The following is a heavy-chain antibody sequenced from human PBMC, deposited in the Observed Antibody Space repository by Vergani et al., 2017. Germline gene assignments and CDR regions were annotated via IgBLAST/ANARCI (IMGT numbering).Heavy chain of an antibody. Sequence: EVQLVESGGGLVKPGGSLRLSCAASGFTFSNAWMSWVRQAPGKGLEWVGRIKSKTDGGTTDYAAPVKGRFTISRDDSKNTLYLQMNSLKTEETAVYYCTTGGDYYDFWSGYSALDYWGQGTLVTVSS. CDR1: GFTFSNAW. CDR2: IKSKTDGGTT. V-gene: IGHV3-15*01. J-gene: IGHJ4*02. D-gene: IGHD3-3*01. CDR3: TTGGDYYDFWSGYSALDY.